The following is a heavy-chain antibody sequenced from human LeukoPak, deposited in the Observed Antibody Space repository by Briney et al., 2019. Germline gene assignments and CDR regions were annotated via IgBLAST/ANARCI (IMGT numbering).Heavy chain of an antibody. V-gene: IGHV1-58*02. J-gene: IGHJ4*02. CDR1: GFTFTSSA. D-gene: IGHD6-19*01. Sequence: SVKVSCKASGFTFTSSAMQWVRQARGQRLEWIGWIVVGSGNTNYAQKFQERVTITRDMSTSTAYMELSSLKSEDTAVYYCAAVALTPRIAVAGGYWGQGTLVTVSS. CDR2: IVVGSGNT. CDR3: AAVALTPRIAVAGGY.